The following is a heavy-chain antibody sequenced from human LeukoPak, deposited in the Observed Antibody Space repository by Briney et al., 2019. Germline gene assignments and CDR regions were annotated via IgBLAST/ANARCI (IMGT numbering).Heavy chain of an antibody. J-gene: IGHJ5*02. CDR3: ARDSDTAMVP. CDR1: GFTFSSYA. V-gene: IGHV3-30-3*01. CDR2: ISYDGSNK. Sequence: GGSLRLSCAASGFTFSSYAMHWVRQAPGKGLEWVAVISYDGSNKYYADSVKGRFTISGDNSKNTLYLQMNSLRAEDTAVYYCARDSDTAMVPWGQGTLVTVSS. D-gene: IGHD5-18*01.